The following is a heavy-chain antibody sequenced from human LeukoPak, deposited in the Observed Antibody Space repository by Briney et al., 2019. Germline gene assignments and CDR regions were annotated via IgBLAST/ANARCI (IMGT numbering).Heavy chain of an antibody. CDR2: ISGSGGST. CDR1: GFTFSSYA. CDR3: AELGITMIGGV. D-gene: IGHD3-10*02. J-gene: IGHJ6*04. V-gene: IGHV3-23*01. Sequence: GGSLRLSCAASGFTFSSYAMNWVRQAPGKGLEWVSSAISGSGGSTYYADSVKGRFTISRDNAKNSLYLQMNSLRAEDTAVYYCAELGITMIGGVWGKGTTVTISS.